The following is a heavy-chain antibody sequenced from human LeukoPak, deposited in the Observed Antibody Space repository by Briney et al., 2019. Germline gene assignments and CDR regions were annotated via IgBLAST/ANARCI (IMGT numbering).Heavy chain of an antibody. Sequence: GGSLRLSCVASGFTLSSYWMTWVRQTPGKGLEWVANIKEDGSETYYGDSVKGRFTTSRDNAKNSLYLQMNSLRAEDTAVYYCARGDRSTWDAFDIWGLGTMVTVSS. CDR1: GFTLSSYW. CDR3: ARGDRSTWDAFDI. J-gene: IGHJ3*02. D-gene: IGHD1-26*01. V-gene: IGHV3-7*01. CDR2: IKEDGSET.